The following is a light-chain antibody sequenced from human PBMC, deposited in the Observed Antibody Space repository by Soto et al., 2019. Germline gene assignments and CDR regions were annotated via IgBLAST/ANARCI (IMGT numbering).Light chain of an antibody. J-gene: IGKJ1*01. CDR3: QQYYSYPRT. CDR2: AAS. V-gene: IGKV1-8*01. CDR1: QGISSY. Sequence: ATRMTQSPSSFSASTGDRVTITCRASQGISSYLAWYQQKPGKAPKLLIYAASTLQSGVRSRFSGSGSVTAFTLTISCLQSEDFATYSCQQYYSYPRTFGQGTKVEIK.